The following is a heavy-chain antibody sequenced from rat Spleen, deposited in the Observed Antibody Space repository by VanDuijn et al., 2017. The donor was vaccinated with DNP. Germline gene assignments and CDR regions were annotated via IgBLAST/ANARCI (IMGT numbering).Heavy chain of an antibody. Sequence: QVQLRESGPGLVQPSQTLSLACTVSGFSLTSYHVHWVRQPSGKGLEWMGVIWTGGSTEYNSALKSRLSISRDTSKSQVFLKMNSLQTEDTATYYCARDDSDGYYPYYWGQGVMVTVSS. V-gene: IGHV2-30*01. CDR2: IWTGGST. CDR1: GFSLTSYH. J-gene: IGHJ2*01. D-gene: IGHD1-12*03. CDR3: ARDDSDGYYPYY.